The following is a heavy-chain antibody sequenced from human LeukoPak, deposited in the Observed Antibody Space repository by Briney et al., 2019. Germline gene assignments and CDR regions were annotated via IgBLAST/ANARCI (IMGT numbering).Heavy chain of an antibody. D-gene: IGHD4-17*01. CDR1: GGSISSGGYS. Sequence: SETLSLTCAVSGGSISSGGYSWSWIRQPPGKGLEWIGYIYHSGSTYYNPSLKSRVTISVDRSKNQFSLKLSSVTAADPAVYYCARSTVARNPGYFQHRGQGTLVTVSS. CDR3: ARSTVARNPGYFQH. V-gene: IGHV4-30-2*01. J-gene: IGHJ1*01. CDR2: IYHSGST.